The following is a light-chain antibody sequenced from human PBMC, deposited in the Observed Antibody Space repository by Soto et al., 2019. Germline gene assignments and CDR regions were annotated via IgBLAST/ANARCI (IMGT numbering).Light chain of an antibody. J-gene: IGLJ1*01. V-gene: IGLV2-14*01. CDR1: SSDAGGYNY. CDR2: EVS. Sequence: QSVLPQPPSASGSPGQSVTISCTGTSSDAGGYNYVSWYQQHPGKAPKLMIYEVSNRPSGVSNRFSGSKSGNTASLTISGLQAEDEADYYCSSYTSSSTYVFGTGTKVTVL. CDR3: SSYTSSSTYV.